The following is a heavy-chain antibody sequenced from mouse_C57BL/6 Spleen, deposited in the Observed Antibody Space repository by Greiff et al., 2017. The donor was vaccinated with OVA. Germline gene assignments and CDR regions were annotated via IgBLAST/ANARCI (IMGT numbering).Heavy chain of an antibody. D-gene: IGHD1-1*01. Sequence: QVQLQQSGPELVKPGASVKISCKASGYAFSSSWMNWVKQRPGKGLEWIGRIYPGDGDTNYNGKFKGKATLTADKSSSTAYMQLSSLTSEDSAVYFCARNPITTVVAPFAYWGQGTLVTVSA. CDR3: ARNPITTVVAPFAY. CDR1: GYAFSSSW. CDR2: IYPGDGDT. V-gene: IGHV1-82*01. J-gene: IGHJ3*01.